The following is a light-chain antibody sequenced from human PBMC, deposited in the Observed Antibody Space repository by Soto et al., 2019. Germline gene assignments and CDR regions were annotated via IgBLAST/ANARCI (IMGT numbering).Light chain of an antibody. CDR1: QSVSSSY. CDR3: QQYGSSPPQT. V-gene: IGKV3-20*01. Sequence: ESVLTQSPGTLSLSPGERSTLSFRASQSVSSSYLAWYQQKPGQAPRLLIYGASSRATGIPDRFSGSGSGTDFTLTISRLEPEDFAVYYCQQYGSSPPQTFGQGTKVDI. CDR2: GAS. J-gene: IGKJ1*01.